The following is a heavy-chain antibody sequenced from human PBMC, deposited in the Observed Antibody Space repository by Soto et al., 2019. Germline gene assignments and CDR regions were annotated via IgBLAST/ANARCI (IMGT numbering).Heavy chain of an antibody. J-gene: IGHJ5*02. V-gene: IGHV4-4*07. CDR3: ASSSTSPNWFDP. CDR2: IYTSGST. D-gene: IGHD2-2*01. CDR1: VGSISSYY. Sequence: LSLTFTVSVGSISSYYWSWIRQPAGKGLEWIGRIYTSGSTNYNPSLKSRVTMSVDTSKNQFSLKLSSVTAADTAVYYCASSSTSPNWFDPWGQGRLVNVSX.